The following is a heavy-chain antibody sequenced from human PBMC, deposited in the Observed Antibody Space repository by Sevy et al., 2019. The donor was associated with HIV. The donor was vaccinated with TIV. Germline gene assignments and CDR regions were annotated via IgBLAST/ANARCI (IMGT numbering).Heavy chain of an antibody. D-gene: IGHD2-21*02. J-gene: IGHJ4*02. CDR1: GFTFSNAW. V-gene: IGHV3-15*01. CDR3: TTVAVTATLFDY. Sequence: GGSLRLSCAASGFTFSNAWMSWVRQAPGKGLEWVGRIKSKTDGGTTDYAAPVEGSFTISTDDSKNTLYLQMNSLKTADTAVYYCTTVAVTATLFDYWGQGTMVTVSS. CDR2: IKSKTDGGTT.